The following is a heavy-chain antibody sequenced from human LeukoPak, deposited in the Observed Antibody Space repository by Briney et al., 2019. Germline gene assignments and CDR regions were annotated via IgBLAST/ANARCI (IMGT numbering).Heavy chain of an antibody. CDR1: GXTFSSLT. Sequence: GGSLRLSCSASGXTFSSLTMHWVRQAPGKGLESVSGIRSDGGNTYYADSVRGRFSISRDNSKNTLYLQMSSLRPEDTAVYYCVNQISGWVYWGQGTLVTVSS. V-gene: IGHV3-64D*06. D-gene: IGHD6-19*01. CDR2: IRSDGGNT. CDR3: VNQISGWVY. J-gene: IGHJ4*02.